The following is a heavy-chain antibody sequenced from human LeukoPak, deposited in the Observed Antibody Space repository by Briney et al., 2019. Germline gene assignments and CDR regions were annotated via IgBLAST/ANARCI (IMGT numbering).Heavy chain of an antibody. V-gene: IGHV3-23*01. CDR1: GFAFNSYS. CDR3: AIDMQLST. D-gene: IGHD3-16*02. CDR2: ISYSGANS. J-gene: IGHJ3*01. Sequence: PGGSLRLSCAASGFAFNSYSMNWVRQAPGKGLEWVSLISYSGANSYYTDSVRGRFTISRDNSKDTLCLQINSLRAEDTAIYYCAIDMQLSTWGLGTMVTVPS.